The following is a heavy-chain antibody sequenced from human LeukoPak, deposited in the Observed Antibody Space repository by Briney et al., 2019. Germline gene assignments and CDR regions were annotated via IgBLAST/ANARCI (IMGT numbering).Heavy chain of an antibody. Sequence: PSETLSLTCTVSGGSISSSSYYWGWIRQPPGKGLEWIGSIYYSGSTYYNPSLKSRVTISVDTSKNQFSLKLSSVTAADTAVYYCARTPRYDYVWGSFSYAFDIWGQGTMVTVSS. V-gene: IGHV4-39*07. CDR1: GGSISSSSYY. CDR2: IYYSGST. J-gene: IGHJ3*02. CDR3: ARTPRYDYVWGSFSYAFDI. D-gene: IGHD3-16*01.